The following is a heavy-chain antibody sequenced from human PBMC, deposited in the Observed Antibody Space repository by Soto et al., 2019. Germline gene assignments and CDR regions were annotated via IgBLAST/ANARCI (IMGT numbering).Heavy chain of an antibody. CDR2: IGNKANSYAT. CDR1: GFTFSGSA. V-gene: IGHV3-73*01. Sequence: EVQLVESGGGLVQPGGSLKLSCAASGFTFSGSAMHWVRQASGKGLEWVGRIGNKANSYATPYAASVQGRFTISRDDSNNEAYLQMSSLKTEDTAVYYCASDGGNSGGAFDYWVQGTLVTVSS. J-gene: IGHJ4*02. D-gene: IGHD2-21*02. CDR3: ASDGGNSGGAFDY.